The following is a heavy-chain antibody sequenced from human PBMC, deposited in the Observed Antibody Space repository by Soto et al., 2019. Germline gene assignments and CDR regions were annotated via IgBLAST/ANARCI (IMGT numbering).Heavy chain of an antibody. CDR1: GGSFSGYY. V-gene: IGHV4-34*01. D-gene: IGHD1-26*01. J-gene: IGHJ4*02. CDR3: ARGVRGSYYPLFDY. CDR2: INHSGCT. Sequence: PWETLSLTCAVYGGSFSGYYRSWIRQPPGKGLEWIWEINHSGCTTYNPSLKSRLTTSVDTSKNQFPLKLSSVTAADTAVYYCARGVRGSYYPLFDYWGQGTLVTVSS.